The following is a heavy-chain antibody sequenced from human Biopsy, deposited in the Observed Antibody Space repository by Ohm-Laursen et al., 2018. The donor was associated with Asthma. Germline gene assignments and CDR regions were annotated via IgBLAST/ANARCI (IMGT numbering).Heavy chain of an antibody. CDR1: GYTFTAYY. V-gene: IGHV1-69*13. CDR2: IIPIFGPT. CDR3: ARGPEYVRSSGALDY. J-gene: IGHJ4*02. Sequence: GASVKVSCKTSGYTFTAYYMHWVRQAPGQGLEWMGRIIPIFGPTNYAQKFQGRVTISADDSASTAYMELSSLSSEDTALYYCARGPEYVRSSGALDYWGQGTLVTVSS. D-gene: IGHD2-2*01.